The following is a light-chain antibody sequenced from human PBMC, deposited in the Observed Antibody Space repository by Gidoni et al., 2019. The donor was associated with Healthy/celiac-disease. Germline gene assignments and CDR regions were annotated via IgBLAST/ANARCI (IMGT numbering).Light chain of an antibody. CDR1: SSNIGRYT. V-gene: IGLV1-44*01. J-gene: IGLJ2*01. Sequence: QSVLTQPPSASGTPGQGVTISCSGSSSNIGRYTVNWYQQLPGTAPKLLIYSNNQRPSGVPDRFSGSKSGTSASLAISGLQSEDEADYYCAAWDDSLNGPVFGGGTTLTVL. CDR2: SNN. CDR3: AAWDDSLNGPV.